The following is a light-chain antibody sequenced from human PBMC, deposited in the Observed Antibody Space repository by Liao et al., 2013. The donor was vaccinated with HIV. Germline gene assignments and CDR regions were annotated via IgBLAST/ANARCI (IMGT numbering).Light chain of an antibody. V-gene: IGLV3-1*01. J-gene: IGLJ1*01. CDR3: QAWDSTIAYV. CDR2: QDS. Sequence: SYELTQPPSVSVSPGQTASITCSGDKLGDKYVNWYQQKPGQSPVLVTYQDSMRPSGIPERFSGSNSGNTATLTISGTQAMDEADYYCQAWDSTIAYVFGTGTKVTVL. CDR1: KLGDKY.